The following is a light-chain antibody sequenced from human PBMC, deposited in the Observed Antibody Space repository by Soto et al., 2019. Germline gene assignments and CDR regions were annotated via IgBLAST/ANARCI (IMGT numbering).Light chain of an antibody. CDR1: QTISMY. CDR3: QQSDSTPYT. CDR2: AAS. V-gene: IGKV1-39*01. J-gene: IGKJ2*01. Sequence: DIQMTQSPSSLSASVGDRVTITCRASQTISMYLNWYQQKPGKAPKLLIFAASSLQSGVPSRFSGSGSGTDFTLTISSLQPEDFATYYCQQSDSTPYTFGQGTKVEI.